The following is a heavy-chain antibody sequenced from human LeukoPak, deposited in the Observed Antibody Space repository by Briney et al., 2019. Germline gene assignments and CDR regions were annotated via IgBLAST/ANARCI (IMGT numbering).Heavy chain of an antibody. CDR1: GGSFSSYY. V-gene: IGHV4-34*01. CDR2: INHSGST. D-gene: IGHD1-1*01. Sequence: SETLSLTCAVYGGSFSSYYWSWIRQPPGKGLEWIGEINHSGSTNYNPSLKSRVTISGDTSKHHFPMELRSVAAADAVLYYGGISGNDFSRDAFDLWGQGTMVTVSS. CDR3: GISGNDFSRDAFDL. J-gene: IGHJ3*01.